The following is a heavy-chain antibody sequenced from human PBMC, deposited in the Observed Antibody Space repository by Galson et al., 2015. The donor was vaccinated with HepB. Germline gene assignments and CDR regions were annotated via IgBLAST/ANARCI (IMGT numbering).Heavy chain of an antibody. D-gene: IGHD3-9*01. Sequence: SLRLSCAASGFTFDDYGMSWVRQAPGKGLEWVSGINWNGGSTGYADSVKGRFTISRDNAKNSLYLQMNSLRAEDTALYYCARGKDDILTGNFDYWGQGTLVTVSS. V-gene: IGHV3-20*04. CDR3: ARGKDDILTGNFDY. CDR2: INWNGGST. J-gene: IGHJ4*02. CDR1: GFTFDDYG.